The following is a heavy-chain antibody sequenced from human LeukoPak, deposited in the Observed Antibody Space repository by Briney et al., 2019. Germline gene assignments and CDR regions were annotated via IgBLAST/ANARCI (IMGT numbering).Heavy chain of an antibody. J-gene: IGHJ4*02. D-gene: IGHD6-19*01. CDR1: GFTFSDYY. V-gene: IGHV3-11*04. Sequence: GGSLRLSCAASGFTFSDYYMSWIRQAPGKGLEWVSYISSSGSTIYYADSVKGRFTISRDNAKNSLYLQMNSLRAEDTAVYYCAKTGSLPPPLYSSGWYLTGPFDYWGQGTLVTVSS. CDR3: AKTGSLPPPLYSSGWYLTGPFDY. CDR2: ISSSGSTI.